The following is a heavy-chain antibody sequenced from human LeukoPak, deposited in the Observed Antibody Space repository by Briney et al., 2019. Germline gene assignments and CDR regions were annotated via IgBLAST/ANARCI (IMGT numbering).Heavy chain of an antibody. Sequence: SETLSLTCTVSGYSISSGYYWGWIRQPPGKGLEWIGSIYHNGRTYYNPSLKSRVTISVDTSKNQFSLKLSSVTAADTAVYYCARGRGDFWSGYYGYFDYWGQGTLVTVSS. CDR1: GYSISSGYY. CDR3: ARGRGDFWSGYYGYFDY. V-gene: IGHV4-38-2*02. J-gene: IGHJ4*02. D-gene: IGHD3-3*01. CDR2: IYHNGRT.